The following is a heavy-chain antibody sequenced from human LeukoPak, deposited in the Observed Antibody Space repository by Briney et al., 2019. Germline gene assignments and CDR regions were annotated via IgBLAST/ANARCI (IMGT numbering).Heavy chain of an antibody. CDR1: GFTFSRHV. J-gene: IGHJ4*02. CDR2: ISSSGSTI. CDR3: ARYSLQQLPPPYFYY. Sequence: GGSLRLFCAASGFTFSRHVMNWVRQAPGKGLEWVSYISSSGSTIYYADSVKGRFPISRDNAKNSLYLQMNSLRAEDTAVYYCARYSLQQLPPPYFYYWGQRRILSVSS. V-gene: IGHV3-48*03. D-gene: IGHD6-13*01.